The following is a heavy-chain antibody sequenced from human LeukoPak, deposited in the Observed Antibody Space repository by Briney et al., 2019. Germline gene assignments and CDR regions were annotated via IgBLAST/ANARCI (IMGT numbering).Heavy chain of an antibody. Sequence: GGSLRLSCEASGFTFSIYAMSWVRQAPGKGLEWVSSISSSSSYIYYADSVKGRFTISRDNAKNSLYLQMNSLRAEDTAVYYCASPKDAGDAFDIWGQGTMVTVSS. V-gene: IGHV3-21*01. CDR2: ISSSSSYI. D-gene: IGHD6-13*01. CDR3: ASPKDAGDAFDI. J-gene: IGHJ3*02. CDR1: GFTFSIYA.